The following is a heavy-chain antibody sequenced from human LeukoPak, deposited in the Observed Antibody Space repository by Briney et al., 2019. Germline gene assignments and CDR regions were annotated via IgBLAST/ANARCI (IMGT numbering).Heavy chain of an antibody. J-gene: IGHJ4*02. V-gene: IGHV1-24*01. CDR3: ATGQGALHDSDY. Sequence: ASVKVSCKASGYTFTSYGISWVRQAPGQGLEWMGGFDPEDGETIYAQKFQGRVTMTEDTSTDTAYMELSSLRSEDTAVYYCATGQGALHDSDYWGQGTLVTVSS. CDR2: FDPEDGET. D-gene: IGHD1-26*01. CDR1: GYTFTSYG.